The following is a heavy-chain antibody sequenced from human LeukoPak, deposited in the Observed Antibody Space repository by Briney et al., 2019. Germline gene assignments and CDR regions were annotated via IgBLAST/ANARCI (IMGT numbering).Heavy chain of an antibody. CDR1: GLTFSSYS. V-gene: IGHV3-21*01. CDR2: ISSSGSYI. Sequence: GGPLRLSCAASGLTFSSYSMNWVRQAPGKGLEGAPSISSSGSYIYYADPVKGRFTISRYKAKNSLYLQRKNLRAEDTAVYYCATDKYRRELIWFDRWGQARLVT. CDR3: ATDKYRRELIWFDR. D-gene: IGHD1-7*01. J-gene: IGHJ5*01.